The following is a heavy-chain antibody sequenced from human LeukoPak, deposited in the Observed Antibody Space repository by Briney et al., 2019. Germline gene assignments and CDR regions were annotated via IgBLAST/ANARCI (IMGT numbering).Heavy chain of an antibody. CDR2: MYYSGIT. CDR3: ARGARAGYNLEPFDY. V-gene: IGHV4-59*08. CDR1: GGSISTFY. Sequence: KPSETLSLTCTVSGGSISTFYWTWIRQPPGKGLEWIGYMYYSGITKYNPSLKSRVSISVDTSKNQFSLKLSSVTAADTAVYYCARGARAGYNLEPFDYWGQGTLVTVSS. J-gene: IGHJ4*02. D-gene: IGHD5-24*01.